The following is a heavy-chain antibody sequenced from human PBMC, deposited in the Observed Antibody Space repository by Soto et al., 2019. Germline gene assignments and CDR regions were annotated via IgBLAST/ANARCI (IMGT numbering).Heavy chain of an antibody. CDR2: IYHSGST. D-gene: IGHD3-22*01. CDR3: ARGRYYYDSSGWYYFDY. J-gene: IGHJ4*02. V-gene: IGHV4-30-2*01. Sequence: SDTLSLTCAVSGGSISSGGYSWSWIRQPPGKGLEWIGYIYHSGSTYYNPSLKSRVTISVDRSKNQFSLKLSSVTAADTAVYYCARGRYYYDSSGWYYFDYWGQGTLVTVSS. CDR1: GGSISSGGYS.